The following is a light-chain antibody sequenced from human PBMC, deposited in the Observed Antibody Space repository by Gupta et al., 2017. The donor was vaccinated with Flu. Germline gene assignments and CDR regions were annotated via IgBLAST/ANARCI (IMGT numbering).Light chain of an antibody. J-gene: IGLJ1*01. V-gene: IGLV2-14*04. Sequence: ITSSCSGTSSDVGRSDSVSWYQQHPDKAPKLIIFDVTNRPSGVSSRFSGSKSGNTASLTISGLQAEDETDYYCSSYTSGSTFYVFGTGTKVTVL. CDR3: SSYTSGSTFYV. CDR2: DVT. CDR1: SSDVGRSDS.